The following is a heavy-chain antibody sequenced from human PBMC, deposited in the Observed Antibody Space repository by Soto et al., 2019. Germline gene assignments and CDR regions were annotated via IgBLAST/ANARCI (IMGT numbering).Heavy chain of an antibody. J-gene: IGHJ6*03. CDR1: GGSFSGYY. V-gene: IGHV4-34*01. Sequence: SETLSLTCAVYGGSFSGYYWSWIRQPPGKGLEWIGEINHSGSTNYNPSLKSRVTISVDTSKNQFSLKLSSVTAADTAVYYCARGSRNYDYIWGSYRPRYYYYTDVWGKGTTVTVSS. CDR2: INHSGST. CDR3: ARGSRNYDYIWGSYRPRYYYYTDV. D-gene: IGHD3-16*02.